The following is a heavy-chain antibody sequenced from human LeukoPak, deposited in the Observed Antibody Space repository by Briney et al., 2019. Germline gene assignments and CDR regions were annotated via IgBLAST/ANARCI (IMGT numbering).Heavy chain of an antibody. CDR2: ISYDGSNK. CDR1: GFTVSSNY. V-gene: IGHV3-30*03. CDR3: ARIGAAVSAGYYGMDV. J-gene: IGHJ6*02. D-gene: IGHD5/OR15-5a*01. Sequence: GGSLRLSCAASGFTVSSNYMSWVRQAPGKGLEWVAVISYDGSNKYYADSVKGRFTISRDNSKNTLYLQMNSLRAEDTAVYYCARIGAAVSAGYYGMDVWGQGTTVTVSS.